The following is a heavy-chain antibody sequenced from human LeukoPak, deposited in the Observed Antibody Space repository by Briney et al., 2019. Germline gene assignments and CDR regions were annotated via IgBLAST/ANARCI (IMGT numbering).Heavy chain of an antibody. Sequence: PGGSLRLSCAASGFSFSRYWMSWVRQAPGKGLEWVANIKQDGSEKNYVESVKGRFTISRDNSKNTLYLQMNSLRAEDTAVYFCAKSGYNRFDYWGQGTLVTVSS. J-gene: IGHJ4*02. D-gene: IGHD5-24*01. CDR1: GFSFSRYW. V-gene: IGHV3-7*03. CDR2: IKQDGSEK. CDR3: AKSGYNRFDY.